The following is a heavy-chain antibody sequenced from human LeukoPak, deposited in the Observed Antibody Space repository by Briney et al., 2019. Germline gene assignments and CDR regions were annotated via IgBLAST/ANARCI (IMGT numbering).Heavy chain of an antibody. CDR1: GYTFTSYG. J-gene: IGHJ4*02. Sequence: ASVKVSCKASGYTFTSYGISWVRQAPGQGLEWLGWISAYNGNTNYAQKLQGRVTMTTDTSTGTAYMELRSLRSDDTAVYYCARGSGSSGVPTRALGYWGQGTLVTVSS. D-gene: IGHD6-25*01. V-gene: IGHV1-18*01. CDR3: ARGSGSSGVPTRALGY. CDR2: ISAYNGNT.